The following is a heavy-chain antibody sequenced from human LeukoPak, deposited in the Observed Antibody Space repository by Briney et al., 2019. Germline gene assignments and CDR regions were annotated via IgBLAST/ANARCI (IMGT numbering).Heavy chain of an antibody. D-gene: IGHD6-19*01. CDR1: GKTFSNYY. CDR2: MNPNSGNT. Sequence: RASVKVSCKASGKTFSNYYIHWVRQATGQGLEWMGWMNPNSGNTGYAQKFQGRVTMTRNTSISTAYMELSSLRSEDTAVYYCARSGSGWPAEYFQHWGQGTLVTVSS. V-gene: IGHV1-8*02. J-gene: IGHJ1*01. CDR3: ARSGSGWPAEYFQH.